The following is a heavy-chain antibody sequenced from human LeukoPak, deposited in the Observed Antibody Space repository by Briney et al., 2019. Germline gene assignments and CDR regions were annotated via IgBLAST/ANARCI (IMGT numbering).Heavy chain of an antibody. V-gene: IGHV4-59*01. J-gene: IGHJ6*02. Sequence: PSETLSLTCTVSGGSISSYYWSWIRQPPGKGLEWIGYIYYSGSTNYNPSLKSRVTISVDTSKNQFSLKLSSVTAADTAVYYCARAVRYRDYYYGMDVWGQGTTVTVSS. D-gene: IGHD3-9*01. CDR1: GGSISSYY. CDR2: IYYSGST. CDR3: ARAVRYRDYYYGMDV.